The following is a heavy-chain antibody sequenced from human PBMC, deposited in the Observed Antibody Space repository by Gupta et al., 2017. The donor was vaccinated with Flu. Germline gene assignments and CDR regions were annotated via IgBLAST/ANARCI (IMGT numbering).Heavy chain of an antibody. J-gene: IGHJ4*02. CDR3: AGLSIAAAGPLYCFDY. CDR1: GGSISSSSYY. V-gene: IGHV4-39*01. D-gene: IGHD6-13*01. CDR2: IYYSGST. Sequence: QLQLQESGPGLVKPSETLSLTCTVSGGSISSSSYYWGWIRQPPGKGLEWIGSIYYSGSTYYNPSLKSRVTISVDTSKNQFSLKLSSVTAADTAVYYCAGLSIAAAGPLYCFDYWGQGTLVTVSS.